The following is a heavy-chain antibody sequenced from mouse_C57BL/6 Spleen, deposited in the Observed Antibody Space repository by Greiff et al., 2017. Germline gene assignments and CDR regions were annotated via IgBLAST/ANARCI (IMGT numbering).Heavy chain of an antibody. CDR2: IDPEDGAT. CDR3: TSYYYGRASFAY. Sequence: EVMLVESGAELVRPGASVKLSCTASGFNFKDYSMYWVKQRPEKGLAWIGRIDPEDGATESAQKFQGKAPMTADTSSNTAYLQLSSLTSEDTAVDYCTSYYYGRASFAYWGQGTLLTVSA. J-gene: IGHJ3*01. CDR1: GFNFKDYS. D-gene: IGHD1-1*01. V-gene: IGHV14-1*01.